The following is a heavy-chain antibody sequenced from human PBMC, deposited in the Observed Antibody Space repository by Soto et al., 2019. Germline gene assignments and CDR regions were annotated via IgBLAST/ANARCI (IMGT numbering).Heavy chain of an antibody. Sequence: QLQLQESGPGLVKPSETLSLTCTVSGGSISSSSYYWGWIRQPPGKGLEWIGSIYYSGSTYYNPSLKSRVTISVDTSKNQFSLKLSSVTAADTAVYYCARHAPYSSGWSGPSDYWGQGTLVTVSS. D-gene: IGHD6-19*01. CDR1: GGSISSSSYY. CDR3: ARHAPYSSGWSGPSDY. CDR2: IYYSGST. V-gene: IGHV4-39*01. J-gene: IGHJ4*02.